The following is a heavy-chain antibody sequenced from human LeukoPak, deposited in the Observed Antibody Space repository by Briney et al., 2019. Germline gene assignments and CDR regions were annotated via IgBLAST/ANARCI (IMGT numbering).Heavy chain of an antibody. CDR1: GFTFSDYW. CDR2: IKQDGNEK. D-gene: IGHD2-2*01. Sequence: GGSLRLSCAASGFTFSDYWMSWVRQAPGKGLEWVANIKQDGNEKYFVDSVKGRFTIPRDNAKNSLYLQMNSLRAEDPAVYYCARTVWGSTSYFYYMDVWGKGTTVTVSS. V-gene: IGHV3-7*01. CDR3: ARTVWGSTSYFYYMDV. J-gene: IGHJ6*03.